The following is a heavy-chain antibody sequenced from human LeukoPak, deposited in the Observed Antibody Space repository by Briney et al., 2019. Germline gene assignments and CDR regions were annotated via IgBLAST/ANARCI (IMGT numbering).Heavy chain of an antibody. CDR2: IKQDGSEK. Sequence: GGSLRLSCAASGFTFSSYWMSWVRQAPGKGLEWVANIKQDGSEKYYVDSVKGRFTIFRDNARNSLYLQMNSLRAEDTAVYYCARPCYTAAYDLWGQGTMVTVSS. CDR3: ARPCYTAAYDL. D-gene: IGHD3-16*02. V-gene: IGHV3-7*01. CDR1: GFTFSSYW. J-gene: IGHJ3*01.